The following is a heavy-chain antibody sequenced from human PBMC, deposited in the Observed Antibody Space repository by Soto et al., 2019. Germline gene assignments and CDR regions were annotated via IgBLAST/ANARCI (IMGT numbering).Heavy chain of an antibody. J-gene: IGHJ4*02. CDR2: ISYDESKK. Sequence: QVQLVESGGGVVQPGRSLRLSCAASGFTFSSYAMHWVRQAPGKGLEWVAVISYDESKKYYADSVKGRFTISRDNSKNTLYLQVNSLRAEDTAVYYCVGGSSGRFDHWGQGTLVTVSS. V-gene: IGHV3-30-3*01. D-gene: IGHD1-26*01. CDR3: VGGSSGRFDH. CDR1: GFTFSSYA.